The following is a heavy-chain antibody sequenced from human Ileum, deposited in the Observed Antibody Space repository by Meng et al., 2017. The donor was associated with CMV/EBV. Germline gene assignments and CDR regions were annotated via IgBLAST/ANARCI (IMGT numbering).Heavy chain of an antibody. CDR2: IDWEDGK. V-gene: IGHV2-70D*14. Sequence: SGPTLVKPTQTLTLTCTFSGFSLNSVEVGVGWIRQPPGKALEWLARIDWEDGKFYSTSLKTRLTISKDTSKNQVVLIMTNMDPEDTATYYCARDFGYWGQGTLVTVSS. J-gene: IGHJ4*02. CDR3: ARDFGY. CDR1: GFSLNSVEVG.